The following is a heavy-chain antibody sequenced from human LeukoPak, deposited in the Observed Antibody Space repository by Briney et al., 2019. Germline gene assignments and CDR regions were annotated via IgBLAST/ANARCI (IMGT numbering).Heavy chain of an antibody. J-gene: IGHJ6*03. CDR1: GYSFTNYW. D-gene: IGHD3-10*01. Sequence: GESLKISCKGSGYSFTNYWIGWVRQMPGKGLEWMGIIYPGDSDTRYGPSFQGQVSISADKSISTAYLQWSSLKASDTAIYYCARQPPGGSGGYYNYMDVWGKGTTVTVS. CDR2: IYPGDSDT. V-gene: IGHV5-51*01. CDR3: ARQPPGGSGGYYNYMDV.